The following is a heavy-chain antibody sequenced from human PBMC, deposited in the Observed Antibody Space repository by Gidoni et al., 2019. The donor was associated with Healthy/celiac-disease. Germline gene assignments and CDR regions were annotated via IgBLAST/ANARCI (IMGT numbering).Heavy chain of an antibody. CDR3: AHLYVVNYPGWEPEYFQH. J-gene: IGHJ1*01. V-gene: IGHV2-5*01. CDR2: IYWNDDK. D-gene: IGHD1-26*01. CDR1: GVG. Sequence: GVGVGWIRQPPGKALEWLALIYWNDDKRYSPSLKSRLTITKDTSKNQVVLTMTNMDPVDTATYYCAHLYVVNYPGWEPEYFQHWGQGTLVTVSS.